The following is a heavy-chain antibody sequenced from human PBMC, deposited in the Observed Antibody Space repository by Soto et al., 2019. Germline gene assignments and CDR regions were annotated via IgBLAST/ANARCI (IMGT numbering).Heavy chain of an antibody. CDR2: ISPYSGNT. Sequence: QILLVQSGAEVKKPGASVKVSCKASGYTFTNYDIGWVRQAPGQGLEWMGWISPYSGNTKYAQKFQGRATMTTDTSTTTAYMELRSLRSDDTAVFYCVRFASSGWYTGGYWGQGTLVTVSS. D-gene: IGHD6-19*01. V-gene: IGHV1-18*01. CDR3: VRFASSGWYTGGY. J-gene: IGHJ4*02. CDR1: GYTFTNYD.